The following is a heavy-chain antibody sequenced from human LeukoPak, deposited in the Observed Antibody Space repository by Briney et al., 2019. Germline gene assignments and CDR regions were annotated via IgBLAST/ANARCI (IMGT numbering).Heavy chain of an antibody. CDR3: ASLGY. CDR1: AFTFSSYS. J-gene: IGHJ4*02. Sequence: GGSLRLSCAASAFTFSSYSMNWVRQAPGKGLEWVSSISSSGSYIYYADSVKGRFTISRDNAKNSLYLQMNSLRAEDTAVYYCASLGYWGQGTLVTVSS. CDR2: ISSSGSYI. V-gene: IGHV3-21*01.